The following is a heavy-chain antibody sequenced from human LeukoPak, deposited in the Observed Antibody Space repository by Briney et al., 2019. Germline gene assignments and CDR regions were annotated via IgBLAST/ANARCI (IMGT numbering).Heavy chain of an antibody. D-gene: IGHD4-17*01. V-gene: IGHV1-18*01. J-gene: IGHJ4*02. CDR1: GYTFTSYG. CDR2: ISAYNGNT. CDR3: AKDRGWQYADYETVAIEH. Sequence: ASVKVSCKASGYTFTSYGISWVRQAPGQGLEWMGWISAYNGNTNYAQKFQARVTMTTDTSTTTAYMELRSLRSDDTAVYYCAKDRGWQYADYETVAIEHWGQGTLVTVSS.